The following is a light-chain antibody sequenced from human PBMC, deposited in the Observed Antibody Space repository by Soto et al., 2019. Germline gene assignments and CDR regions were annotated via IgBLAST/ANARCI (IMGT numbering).Light chain of an antibody. Sequence: QSVLTQPASVSGSPGQSITISCTETSSDVGAYNYVSWYQQYPGKAPKLMIYEVSNRPSGISNRFSGSKSGNTASLTISGLQAEDEADYYCSSFTSSSTRVFGGGTKLTVL. CDR1: SSDVGAYNY. CDR3: SSFTSSSTRV. CDR2: EVS. J-gene: IGLJ2*01. V-gene: IGLV2-14*01.